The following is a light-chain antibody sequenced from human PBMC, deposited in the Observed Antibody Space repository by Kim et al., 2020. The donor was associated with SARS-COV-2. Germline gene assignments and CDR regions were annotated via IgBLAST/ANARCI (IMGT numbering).Light chain of an antibody. Sequence: IVMTQSPLSLSVTPGEAASISCRSSQSLLHINGNNYLDWYLQKPGQSTQLLIYLGSNWASGVPDRFSGSGSGTDFTLKISRVEAEDVGVYYCMQALQTLRSFGQGTKLEIK. J-gene: IGKJ2*03. CDR3: MQALQTLRS. V-gene: IGKV2-28*01. CDR1: QSLLHINGNNY. CDR2: LGS.